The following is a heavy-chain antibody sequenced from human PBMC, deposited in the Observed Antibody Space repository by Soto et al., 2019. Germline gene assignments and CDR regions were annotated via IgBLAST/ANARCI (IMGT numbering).Heavy chain of an antibody. CDR3: ARHAAGGTYPLDY. CDR1: GGSISSNF. D-gene: IGHD1-26*01. J-gene: IGHJ4*02. V-gene: IGHV4-59*08. Sequence: SETLSLTCNVSGGSISSNFWSWIRQSPGKGLEYIGYIYYSGTTNYNPSLKSRVTMSKDTSKSQLSLKLSSVTAADTAVYYCARHAAGGTYPLDYWGLGTLVTVS. CDR2: IYYSGTT.